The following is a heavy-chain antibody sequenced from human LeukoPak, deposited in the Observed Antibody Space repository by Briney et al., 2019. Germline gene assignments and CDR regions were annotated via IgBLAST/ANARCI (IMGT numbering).Heavy chain of an antibody. D-gene: IGHD3-16*01. CDR2: IYTNTGNP. Sequence: GASVKVSCKASGHTFTSYAMNWVRQAPGQGREWMGWIYTNTGNPTYDQGFRGRLVFSLENSVSTESPQISSLKAEDASVYYWARKYIREATFYYYCYMDVWGKGTTVTVSS. CDR3: ARKYIREATFYYYCYMDV. J-gene: IGHJ6*03. V-gene: IGHV7-4-1*02. CDR1: GHTFTSYA.